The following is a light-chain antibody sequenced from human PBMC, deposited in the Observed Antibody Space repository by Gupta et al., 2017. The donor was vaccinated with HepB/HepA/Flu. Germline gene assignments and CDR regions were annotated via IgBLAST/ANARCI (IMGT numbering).Light chain of an antibody. CDR1: QSLLHSNGYNY. CDR2: LGS. J-gene: IGKJ1*01. Sequence: DIVMTQSPLSLPVTPGEPASISCRSSQSLLHSNGYNYLDWYLQNPVQSPQLLIYLGSNRASGVPDRFSGSGSGTDFTLKISRVEAEDVGVYYCMQALQTPRTFGQGTKVEIK. V-gene: IGKV2-28*01. CDR3: MQALQTPRT.